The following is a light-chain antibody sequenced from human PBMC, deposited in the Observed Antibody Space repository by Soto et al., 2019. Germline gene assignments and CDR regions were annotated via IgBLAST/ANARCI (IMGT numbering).Light chain of an antibody. CDR2: GAS. V-gene: IGKV3-15*01. Sequence: EIVMTQSPATLSVSPGESATLACRASQSVSSNLGWYQQKRGQGPRLLIYGASTRATGIPDRFRGSGSGTECTLTISGLQAEDFAIYYCQQYTSWSWTFGKGTKLEI. J-gene: IGKJ1*01. CDR1: QSVSSN. CDR3: QQYTSWSWT.